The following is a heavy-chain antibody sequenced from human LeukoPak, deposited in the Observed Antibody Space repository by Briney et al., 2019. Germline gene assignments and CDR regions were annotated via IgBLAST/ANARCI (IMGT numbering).Heavy chain of an antibody. J-gene: IGHJ3*02. CDR2: IDWDDDK. D-gene: IGHD4-23*01. CDR1: GFSLSTSGMC. V-gene: IGHV2-70*11. CDR3: ARIRRTTVVTAGAFDI. Sequence: SGPALVKPTQTLTLTCTFSGFSLSTSGMCESWIRQPPGNAQEWLERIDWDDDKYYSTSLKTRLTISKDTSKNQVVLTMTNMDPLDTATYYCARIRRTTVVTAGAFDIWGQGTMVTVSS.